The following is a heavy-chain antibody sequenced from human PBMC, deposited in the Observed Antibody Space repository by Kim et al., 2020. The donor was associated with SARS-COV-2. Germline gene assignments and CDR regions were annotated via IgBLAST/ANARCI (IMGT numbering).Heavy chain of an antibody. J-gene: IGHJ6*02. CDR2: INPSGGST. Sequence: ASVKVSCKASGYTFTSYYMHWVRQAPGQGLEWMGIINPSGGSTSYAQKFQGRVTMTRDTSTSTVYMELSSLRSEDTAVYYCAGYMMDYYYGMDVWGQGTTVTVSS. D-gene: IGHD3-16*01. CDR3: AGYMMDYYYGMDV. V-gene: IGHV1-46*01. CDR1: GYTFTSYY.